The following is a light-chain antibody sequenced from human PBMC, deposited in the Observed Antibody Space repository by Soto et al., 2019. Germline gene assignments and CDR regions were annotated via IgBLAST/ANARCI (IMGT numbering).Light chain of an antibody. V-gene: IGLV2-8*01. CDR3: SSYAGSNNSVV. CDR2: EVS. J-gene: IGLJ2*01. Sequence: QSALTQPPSASGSPGQSVTISCTGTSSDVGGYNYVSWYQQHPGKAPKLMIYEVSKRPSGVPDRFSGLKSGNTASLTVSGLQAEDEADYYYSSYAGSNNSVVFGGRTKLNVL. CDR1: SSDVGGYNY.